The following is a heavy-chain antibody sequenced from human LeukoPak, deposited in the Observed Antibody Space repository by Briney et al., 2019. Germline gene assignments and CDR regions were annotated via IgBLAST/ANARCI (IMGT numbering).Heavy chain of an antibody. Sequence: KTGGSLRLSCAASGFTFSTYTMNWVRQAPGKGLEWISYISTSSSTIYYADSVKGRFTISRDNAKNSLFLQMNSLRAEDTAVYYRARGQFLIDYWGQGTLVTVSS. CDR3: ARGQFLIDY. CDR2: ISTSSSTI. V-gene: IGHV3-48*01. J-gene: IGHJ4*02. D-gene: IGHD2/OR15-2a*01. CDR1: GFTFSTYT.